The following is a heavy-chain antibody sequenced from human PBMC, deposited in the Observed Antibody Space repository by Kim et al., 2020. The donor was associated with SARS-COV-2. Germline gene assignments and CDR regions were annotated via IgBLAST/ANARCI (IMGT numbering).Heavy chain of an antibody. V-gene: IGHV4-30-4*01. D-gene: IGHD2-2*01. CDR1: GGSISSGDYY. CDR2: IYYSGST. J-gene: IGHJ4*02. Sequence: SETLSLTCTVSGGSISSGDYYWSWIRQPPGKGLEWIGYIYYSGSTYYNPSLKSRVTISVDTSKNQFSLKLSSVTAADTAVYYCARTDIPAAMFLDYWGQGTLVTVSS. CDR3: ARTDIPAAMFLDY.